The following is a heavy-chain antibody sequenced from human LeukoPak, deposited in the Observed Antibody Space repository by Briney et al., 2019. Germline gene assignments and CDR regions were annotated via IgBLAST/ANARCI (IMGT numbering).Heavy chain of an antibody. D-gene: IGHD2-2*01. Sequence: PGGSLRLSCAASGFTFSSYARSWVRQAPGKGLEWVSAISGSGGSTYYADSVKGRFTISRDNSKNTLYLQMNSLRAEDTAVYYCAKAVPRYCSSTSCYFDYWGQGALVTVSS. J-gene: IGHJ4*02. CDR2: ISGSGGST. CDR1: GFTFSSYA. V-gene: IGHV3-23*01. CDR3: AKAVPRYCSSTSCYFDY.